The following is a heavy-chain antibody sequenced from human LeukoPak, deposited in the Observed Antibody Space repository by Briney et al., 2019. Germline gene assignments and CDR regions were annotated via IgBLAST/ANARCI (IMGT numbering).Heavy chain of an antibody. CDR2: INPSGGST. CDR1: GYTFTSYY. CDR3: ARALVTVTTGLFDY. V-gene: IGHV1-46*01. Sequence: ASMKVSCKASGYTFTSYYIHWVRQAPGQGLEWMAIINPSGGSTSYAQKFQGRVTMTSDTSTSTVYMELSILRSEDTAIYYCARALVTVTTGLFDYWGQGTLVTVSS. J-gene: IGHJ4*02. D-gene: IGHD4-17*01.